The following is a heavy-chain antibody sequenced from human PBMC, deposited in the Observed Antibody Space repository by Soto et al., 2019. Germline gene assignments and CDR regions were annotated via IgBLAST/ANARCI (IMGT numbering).Heavy chain of an antibody. Sequence: GGSLRLSCAASGFTFSSYSMNWVRQAPGKGLEWVSSISSSSSYIYYADSVKGRFTISRDNAKNSLYLQMNSLRAEDTAVYYCARFGGSGSYQYYYYYMDVWGKGTTVTVSS. D-gene: IGHD3-10*01. V-gene: IGHV3-21*01. CDR2: ISSSSSYI. CDR3: ARFGGSGSYQYYYYYMDV. CDR1: GFTFSSYS. J-gene: IGHJ6*03.